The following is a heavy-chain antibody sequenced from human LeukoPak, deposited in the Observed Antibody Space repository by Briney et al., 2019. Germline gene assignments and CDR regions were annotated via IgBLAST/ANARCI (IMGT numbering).Heavy chain of an antibody. CDR1: GGSISSSSYY. CDR3: ARVLAPVYAIRGSWFDP. CDR2: IYYSGST. Sequence: SETLSLTCTVSGGSISSSSYYWGWIRQPPGKGLEWIGSIYYSGSTYYSPSLKSRVTISVDTSKNQFSLKLSSVTAADTAVYYCARVLAPVYAIRGSWFDPWGQGTLVTVSS. V-gene: IGHV4-39*07. D-gene: IGHD2-8*01. J-gene: IGHJ5*02.